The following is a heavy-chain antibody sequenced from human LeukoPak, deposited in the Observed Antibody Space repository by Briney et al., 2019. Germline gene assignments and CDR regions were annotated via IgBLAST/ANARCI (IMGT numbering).Heavy chain of an antibody. V-gene: IGHV1-46*01. CDR3: ARSILVVPVASHYNYGVDV. D-gene: IGHD2-2*01. Sequence: ASVKVSCKASGYTFTSYYIHWVRQAPGQGLEWMGLINPSGGSTNYAQKFQGRVTMTRDTSTSTVYMELSSLRSEDTAVYYCARSILVVPVASHYNYGVDVWGQGTTVTVSS. CDR2: INPSGGST. CDR1: GYTFTSYY. J-gene: IGHJ6*02.